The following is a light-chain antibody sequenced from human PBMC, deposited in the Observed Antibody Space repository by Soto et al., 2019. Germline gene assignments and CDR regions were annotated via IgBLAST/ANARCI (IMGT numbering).Light chain of an antibody. Sequence: QSALTQPRSVSASPGQSVTISCTGTSSDVGAYNHVSWYQQHPGKAPKLMIYYVSERPSGVPDRFSGSKSGNTASLTISGLQAEDEADYYCCSHAGSYTWVFGGGTKLTVL. V-gene: IGLV2-11*01. CDR1: SSDVGAYNH. CDR3: CSHAGSYTWV. CDR2: YVS. J-gene: IGLJ3*02.